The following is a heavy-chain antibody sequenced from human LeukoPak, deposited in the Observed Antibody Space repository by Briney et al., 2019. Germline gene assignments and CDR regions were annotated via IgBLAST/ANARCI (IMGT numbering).Heavy chain of an antibody. D-gene: IGHD1-26*01. Sequence: GGSLRLSCAASGFTFSRYWIHWVRQAPGKGLLWVSRISTDGTTTTYADSVEGRFSISRDNAKNTLYLQMNTLRAEDTAVYYCARVTTSGWALFNFDYWGQGTLVTVSS. J-gene: IGHJ4*02. CDR2: ISTDGTTT. CDR3: ARVTTSGWALFNFDY. V-gene: IGHV3-74*01. CDR1: GFTFSRYW.